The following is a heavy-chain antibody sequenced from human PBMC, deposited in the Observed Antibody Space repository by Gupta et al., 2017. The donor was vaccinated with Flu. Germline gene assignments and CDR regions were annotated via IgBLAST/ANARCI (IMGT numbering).Heavy chain of an antibody. CDR2: INSDGSST. V-gene: IGHV3-74*01. D-gene: IGHD4-17*01. Sequence: VRQAPGKGLVWVSRINSDGSSTSYADSVKGRFTISRDNAKNTLYLEMNRLRADDTAVYYCAGPTVTTFNLDYWGQGTLVTVSS. J-gene: IGHJ4*02. CDR3: AGPTVTTFNLDY.